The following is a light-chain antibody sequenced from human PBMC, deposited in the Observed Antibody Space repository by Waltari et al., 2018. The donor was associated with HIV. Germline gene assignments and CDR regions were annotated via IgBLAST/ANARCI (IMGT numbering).Light chain of an antibody. J-gene: IGKJ4*01. Sequence: EIVLTQSPVTLSLSPGERATLSCRASQRVSSYLDWYQQKPGQVPSLLIYDESNRATGIPARFSGSGSGTDFTLTISSLEPEDFAVYYCQQRSNWPLTFGGGTKVEIK. CDR2: DES. CDR3: QQRSNWPLT. V-gene: IGKV3-11*01. CDR1: QRVSSY.